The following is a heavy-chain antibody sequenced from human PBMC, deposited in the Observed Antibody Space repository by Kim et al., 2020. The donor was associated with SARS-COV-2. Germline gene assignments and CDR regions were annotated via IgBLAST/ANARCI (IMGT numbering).Heavy chain of an antibody. CDR2: HSGST. J-gene: IGHJ6*02. D-gene: IGHD2-15*01. V-gene: IGHV4-4*02. CDR3: ARGWSLDV. Sequence: HSGSTNYNPSLKSRVTISVDKSKNQFSLKLSSVTAADTAVYYCARGWSLDVWGQGTTVTVSS.